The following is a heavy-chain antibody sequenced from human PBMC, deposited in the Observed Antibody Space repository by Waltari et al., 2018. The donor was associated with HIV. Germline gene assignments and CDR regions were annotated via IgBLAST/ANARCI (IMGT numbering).Heavy chain of an antibody. J-gene: IGHJ3*02. CDR3: ARGGHSGSPGHDAFDI. D-gene: IGHD1-26*01. CDR1: GYSFTDYY. Sequence: QVQVVQSGADVKKPGASVKVSCKASGYSFTDYYVHWVRQAPGQGLEWMGRINPNSGGTNYPQKFQGRVTMTRDTSISTAYMALSGLKSDDTAVYYCARGGHSGSPGHDAFDIWGQGTMVTVSS. CDR2: INPNSGGT. V-gene: IGHV1-2*06.